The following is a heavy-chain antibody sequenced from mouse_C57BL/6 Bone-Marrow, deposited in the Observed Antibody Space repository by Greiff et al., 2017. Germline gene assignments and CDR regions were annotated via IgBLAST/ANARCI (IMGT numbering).Heavy chain of an antibody. V-gene: IGHV1-54*01. J-gene: IGHJ3*01. Sequence: VQLQQSGAELVRPGASVKVSCKASGYAFTNYLIEWVKQRPGQGLEWIGVINPGSGGTNYNEKFKGKATLTADKSSSTAYMQRSSLTSEDSAVYFCARSKNWDSGFAYWGQGTLVTVSA. D-gene: IGHD4-1*01. CDR3: ARSKNWDSGFAY. CDR2: INPGSGGT. CDR1: GYAFTNYL.